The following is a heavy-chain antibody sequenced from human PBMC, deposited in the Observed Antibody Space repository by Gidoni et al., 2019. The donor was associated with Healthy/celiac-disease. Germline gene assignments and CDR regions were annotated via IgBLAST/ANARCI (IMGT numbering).Heavy chain of an antibody. J-gene: IGHJ2*01. CDR2: INSDGSST. Sequence: EVQLVGSGGGLLQPGGSLSLSCAASGFTFSSYWMHWVRQAPGKGLVWVSRINSDGSSTSYADSVKGRFTISRDNAKNTLYLQMNSRRAEDTAVYYCARGQRYWYFDLWGRGTLVTVSS. D-gene: IGHD5-18*01. CDR3: ARGQRYWYFDL. V-gene: IGHV3-74*01. CDR1: GFTFSSYW.